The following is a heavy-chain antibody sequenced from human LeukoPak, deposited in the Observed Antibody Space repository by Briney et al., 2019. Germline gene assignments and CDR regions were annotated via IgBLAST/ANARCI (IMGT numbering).Heavy chain of an antibody. CDR3: ARDRVEVMGNSGYERYFDY. Sequence: ASVKVSCKASGYTFTSYYMHWVRQAPGQGLEWMGIINPSGGSTSYAQKFQGRVTMTRDTSTSTVYMELSSLRSEDTAVYYCARDRVEVMGNSGYERYFDYWGQGTLVTVSS. J-gene: IGHJ4*02. V-gene: IGHV1-46*01. CDR1: GYTFTSYY. CDR2: INPSGGST. D-gene: IGHD5-12*01.